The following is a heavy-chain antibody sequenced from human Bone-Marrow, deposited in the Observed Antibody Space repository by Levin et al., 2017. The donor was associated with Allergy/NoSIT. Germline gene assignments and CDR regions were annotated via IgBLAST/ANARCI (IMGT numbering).Heavy chain of an antibody. D-gene: IGHD3-9*01. CDR2: MNPNSGNT. J-gene: IGHJ6*02. CDR1: GYTFTSYD. V-gene: IGHV1-8*01. Sequence: ASVKVSCKASGYTFTSYDINWVRQATGQGLEWMGWMNPNSGNTGYAQKFQGRVTMTRNTSISTAYMELSSLRSEDTAVYYCARERGVGYYDILTGYYSPYYYYGMDVWGQGTTVTVSS. CDR3: ARERGVGYYDILTGYYSPYYYYGMDV.